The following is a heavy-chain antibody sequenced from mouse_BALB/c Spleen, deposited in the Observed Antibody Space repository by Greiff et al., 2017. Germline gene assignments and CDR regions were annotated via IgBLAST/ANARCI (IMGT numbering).Heavy chain of an antibody. CDR1: GYAFTNYL. V-gene: IGHV1-54*01. J-gene: IGHJ4*01. Sequence: QVQLKESGAELVRPGTSVKVSCKASGYAFTNYLIEWVKQRPGQGLEWIGVINPGSGGTNYNEKFKGKATLTADKSSSTAYMQLSSLTSDDSAVYFCARGAIYYGNLDYAMDYWGQGTSVTVSS. CDR2: INPGSGGT. D-gene: IGHD2-1*01. CDR3: ARGAIYYGNLDYAMDY.